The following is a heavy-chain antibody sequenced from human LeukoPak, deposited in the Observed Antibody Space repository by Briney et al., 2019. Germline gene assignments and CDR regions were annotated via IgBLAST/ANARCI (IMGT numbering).Heavy chain of an antibody. D-gene: IGHD6-13*01. CDR3: ARACSSRYRKCAFDI. V-gene: IGHV4-59*01. J-gene: IGHJ3*02. Sequence: SETLSLTCTVSGGSISSYYWSWIRQPPGKGLEWIGYIYYSGSTNYNPSLKSRVTISVDTSKNQFSLKLSSVTAADTAVYYCARACSSRYRKCAFDIWGQGTMVTVSS. CDR2: IYYSGST. CDR1: GGSISSYY.